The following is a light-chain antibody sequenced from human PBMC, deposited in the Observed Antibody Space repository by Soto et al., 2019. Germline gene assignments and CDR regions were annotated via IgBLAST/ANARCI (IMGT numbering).Light chain of an antibody. CDR2: DVS. CDR1: QSVSKS. V-gene: IGKV3-11*01. Sequence: IVLTQCPASRSLSPGERVTLSWRASQSVSKSLAWYQQKPGQPPRLLIYDVSNRATGIPARFSGSGSGTDCTLTISRLENEDGSVYYCQQYVDSPLTFGGGTKVDIK. CDR3: QQYVDSPLT. J-gene: IGKJ4*01.